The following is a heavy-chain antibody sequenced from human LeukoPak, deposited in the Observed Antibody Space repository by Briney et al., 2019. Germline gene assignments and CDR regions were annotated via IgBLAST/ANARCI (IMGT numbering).Heavy chain of an antibody. CDR1: GFTFSSYA. J-gene: IGHJ4*02. V-gene: IGHV3-23*01. D-gene: IGHD6-19*01. Sequence: PGGSLRLSCAASGFTFSSYAMSWVRQSPGKGLEWVAAIRGSGRDTYYTDSVKGRFTISRDNSKNTLYLQMNSLRVDDTAKYYCAKEEAEVAGTRDYWGQGILVTVSS. CDR2: IRGSGRDT. CDR3: AKEEAEVAGTRDY.